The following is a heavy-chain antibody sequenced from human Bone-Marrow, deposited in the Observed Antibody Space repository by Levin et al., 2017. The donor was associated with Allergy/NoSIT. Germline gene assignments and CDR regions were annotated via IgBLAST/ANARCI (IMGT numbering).Heavy chain of an antibody. J-gene: IGHJ3*02. CDR1: GDSISGYY. CDR2: IFYTGST. Sequence: SETLSLTCTVSGDSISGYYWTWIRQPPWKGLEWIGYIFYTGSTNYNNPTLKSRVTISVDTSKNQFTLKVSSVTAADTAVYYCARRNQELDAFDIWGQGTMVTVSS. V-gene: IGHV4-59*01. D-gene: IGHD1-26*01. CDR3: ARRNQELDAFDI.